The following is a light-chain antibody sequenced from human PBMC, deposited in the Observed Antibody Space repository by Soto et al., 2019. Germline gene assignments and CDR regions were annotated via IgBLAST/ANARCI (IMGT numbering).Light chain of an antibody. CDR1: SGHSSYA. J-gene: IGLJ3*02. CDR3: QTWGTGPWV. V-gene: IGLV4-69*01. CDR2: LNSDGSH. Sequence: QPVLTQSPSASASLGASVKLTCTLSSGHSSYAIAWHQQQPEKGPRYLMKLNSDGSHSKGDGIPDRFSGSSSGAERYLTISSIQSEDEADYYYQTWGTGPWVFGGGTKLTVL.